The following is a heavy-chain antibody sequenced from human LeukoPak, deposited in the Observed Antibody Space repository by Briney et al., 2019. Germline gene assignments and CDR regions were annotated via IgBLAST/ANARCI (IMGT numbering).Heavy chain of an antibody. J-gene: IGHJ4*02. D-gene: IGHD3-10*01. CDR2: IYYSGST. V-gene: IGHV4-39*07. Sequence: PSETLSLTCTVSGGSISSSSYYWGWIRQPPGKGLEWIGSIYYSGSTYYNPSLKSRVTISVDTSKNQFSLKLSSVTAADTAVYYCARASGSGSVSSPYYFDYWGQGALVTVSS. CDR1: GGSISSSSYY. CDR3: ARASGSGSVSSPYYFDY.